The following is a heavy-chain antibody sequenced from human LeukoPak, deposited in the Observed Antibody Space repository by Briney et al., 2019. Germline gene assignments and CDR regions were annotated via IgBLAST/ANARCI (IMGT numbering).Heavy chain of an antibody. CDR2: IHYRGGT. CDR3: ATPNDAFNV. Sequence: PSGTLSLTCAVSGGSISNENWWSWVRQPPGKGLEWIGEIHYRGGTNYNPSLRSRVTISVDTSKNQFSLKMTSVTAADTAVYYCATPNDAFNVWGQGTMVTVSS. J-gene: IGHJ3*01. V-gene: IGHV4-4*02. CDR1: GGSISNENW.